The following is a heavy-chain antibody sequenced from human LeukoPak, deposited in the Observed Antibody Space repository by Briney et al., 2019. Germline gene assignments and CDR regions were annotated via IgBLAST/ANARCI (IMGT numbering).Heavy chain of an antibody. D-gene: IGHD3-22*01. J-gene: IGHJ4*02. V-gene: IGHV3-23*01. Sequence: GGSLRPSCAASGFTLSSSAMSWVRQAPGKGLQWVSVMTEGGATYYADSVRGRFTISRDNSKNMLYLQMNSLRAEDTAVYYCAKLLPDWRQGALVTVSS. CDR2: MTEGGAT. CDR3: AKLLPD. CDR1: GFTLSSSA.